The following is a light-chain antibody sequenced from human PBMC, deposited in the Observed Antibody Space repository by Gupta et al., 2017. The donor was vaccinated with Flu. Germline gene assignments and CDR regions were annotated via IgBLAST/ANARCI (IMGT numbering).Light chain of an antibody. Sequence: RVTISCSGSSSNIGSNYVYWYQQLPGTAPKLLIYRNNQRPSGVPDRVSGSKSGTSASLAISGLRSEDEADYYCAAWDDSLSGWVFGGGTKLTVL. CDR3: AAWDDSLSGWV. V-gene: IGLV1-47*01. CDR1: SSNIGSNY. CDR2: RNN. J-gene: IGLJ3*02.